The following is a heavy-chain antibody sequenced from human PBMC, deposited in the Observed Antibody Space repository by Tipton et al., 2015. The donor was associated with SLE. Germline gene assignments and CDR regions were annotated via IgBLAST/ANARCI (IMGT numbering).Heavy chain of an antibody. J-gene: IGHJ4*02. CDR1: GGSSSGYY. V-gene: IGHV4-34*01. CDR2: INHGGST. Sequence: TLSLTCAVSGGSSSGYYWTWIRQPPGKGLEWIGDINHGGSTNHNPSLKSRVTFSIDASKNQFSLKLSSVTAADTAVYYCARDQVGMGDFDSWGPGTLVTVSS. CDR3: ARDQVGMGDFDS. D-gene: IGHD2-21*01.